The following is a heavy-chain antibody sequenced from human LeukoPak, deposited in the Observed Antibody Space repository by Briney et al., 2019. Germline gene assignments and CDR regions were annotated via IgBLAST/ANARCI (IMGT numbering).Heavy chain of an antibody. Sequence: GGSLRLSCAASGFTFSSYGMHWVRQAPGKGQEWVAFIRYDGSNKYYADSVKGRFTISRDNSKNTLYLQMNSLRAEDTAVYYCAKPLGYSSSWDRGYYYYMDVWGKGTTVTVSS. CDR2: IRYDGSNK. CDR3: AKPLGYSSSWDRGYYYYMDV. CDR1: GFTFSSYG. J-gene: IGHJ6*03. D-gene: IGHD6-13*01. V-gene: IGHV3-30*02.